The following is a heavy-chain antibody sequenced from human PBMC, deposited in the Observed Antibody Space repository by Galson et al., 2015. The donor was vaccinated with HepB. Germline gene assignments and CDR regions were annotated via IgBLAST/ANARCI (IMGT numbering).Heavy chain of an antibody. CDR1: GYTFSSYS. CDR2: ISAYDSST. CDR3: AGVAHVAVVNGTLNNWFDP. J-gene: IGHJ5*02. V-gene: IGHV1-18*01. Sequence: SVKVSCKASGYTFSSYSIAWVRQAPGQGLEWMGWISAYDSSTSYAQKLQGRVTMTTETSTTTAYMELRSLRSDDTAVYYCAGVAHVAVVNGTLNNWFDPWGQGTLVTVSS. D-gene: IGHD2-15*01.